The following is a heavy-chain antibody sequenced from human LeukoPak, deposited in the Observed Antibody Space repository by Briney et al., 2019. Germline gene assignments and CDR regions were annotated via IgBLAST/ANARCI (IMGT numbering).Heavy chain of an antibody. CDR3: ARGGGGSWYGTVDY. CDR1: GGSFSGDY. D-gene: IGHD6-13*01. Sequence: PSETLSLTCAVYGGSFSGDYWNWIRQPPGKGLEWIGYFHYSGSTNYNPSLKSRVTISVDTSKNQFSLKLSSVTAADTAMYYCARGGGGSWYGTVDYWGQGILVTVSS. V-gene: IGHV4-59*01. CDR2: FHYSGST. J-gene: IGHJ4*02.